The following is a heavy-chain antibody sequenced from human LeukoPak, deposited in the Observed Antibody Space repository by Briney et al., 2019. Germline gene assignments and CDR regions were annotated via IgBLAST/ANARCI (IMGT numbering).Heavy chain of an antibody. CDR2: IYYSGST. D-gene: IGHD6-13*01. V-gene: IGHV4-39*01. J-gene: IGHJ4*02. CDR3: ARRAGSSWALDY. Sequence: WVRQPPGKGLEWIGSIYYSGSTYYNPSLKSRVTISVGTSKNQFSLKLSSVTAADTAVYYCARRAGSSWALDYWGQGTLVTVSS.